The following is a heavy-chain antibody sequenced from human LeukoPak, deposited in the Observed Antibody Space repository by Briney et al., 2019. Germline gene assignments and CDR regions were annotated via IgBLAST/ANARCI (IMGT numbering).Heavy chain of an antibody. CDR2: IHPDRCVQ. V-gene: IGHV3-7*01. Sequence: GGSLRLALVASGFAIRNSWMSWGRQAPGEGLEWGANIHPDRCVQNYVDSVKGRFTISRDNAKNSLYLQINNLRAEDTAVYFCASTFPYCSDDDCALGGQGALVTVSS. J-gene: IGHJ1*01. D-gene: IGHD2-15*01. CDR3: ASTFPYCSDDDCAL. CDR1: GFAIRNSW.